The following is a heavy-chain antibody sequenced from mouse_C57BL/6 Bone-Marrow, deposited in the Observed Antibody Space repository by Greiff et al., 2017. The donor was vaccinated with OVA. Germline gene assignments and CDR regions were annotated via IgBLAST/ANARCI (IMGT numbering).Heavy chain of an antibody. CDR3: AIYYSNPDY. V-gene: IGHV1-69*01. CDR1: GYTFTSYW. CDR2: IDPSDSYT. J-gene: IGHJ2*01. Sequence: QVQLQQPGAELVMPGASVKLSCKASGYTFTSYWMHWVKQRPGQGLEWIGEIDPSDSYTNYNQKFKGKSTLTVDKSSSTAYMQLGSLTSEDSAVYYCAIYYSNPDYWGQGTTLTVSS. D-gene: IGHD2-5*01.